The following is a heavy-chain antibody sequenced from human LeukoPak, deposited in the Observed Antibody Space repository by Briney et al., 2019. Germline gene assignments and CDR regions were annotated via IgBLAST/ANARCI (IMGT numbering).Heavy chain of an antibody. CDR1: GGSISSYY. CDR2: IYTSGST. J-gene: IGHJ4*02. D-gene: IGHD3-22*01. V-gene: IGHV4-4*07. CDR3: ARTPSDSSGYYFNFDY. Sequence: PSETLSLTCTVSGGSISSYYWSCIRQPAGKGLEWIGRIYTSGSTNYNPSLKSRVTISVDKSKNQFSLKLSSVTAADTAVYYCARTPSDSSGYYFNFDYWGQGTLVTVSS.